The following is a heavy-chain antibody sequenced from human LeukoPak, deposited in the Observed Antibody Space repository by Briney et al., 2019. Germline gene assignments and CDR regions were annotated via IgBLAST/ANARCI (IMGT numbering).Heavy chain of an antibody. D-gene: IGHD3-9*01. Sequence: PSETLSLTCTVSGGSISSYYWSWIRQPPGKGLEWIGYIYYSGGTNYNPSLKSRVTISVDTSKNQFSLKLSSVTAADTAVYYCAGTFYDILTRLPFPDYWGQGTLVTVSS. CDR2: IYYSGGT. CDR1: GGSISSYY. J-gene: IGHJ4*02. CDR3: AGTFYDILTRLPFPDY. V-gene: IGHV4-59*01.